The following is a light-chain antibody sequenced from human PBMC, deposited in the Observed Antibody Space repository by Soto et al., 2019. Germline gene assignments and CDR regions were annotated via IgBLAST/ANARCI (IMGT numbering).Light chain of an antibody. CDR2: DVS. CDR3: CSYAGSYTLL. J-gene: IGLJ2*01. CDR1: SSDVGGYNY. Sequence: QPVLTQPRSVSGSPGQSVTISCTGTSSDVGGYNYVSWYQQHPGKAPKLMIYDVSKRPSGVPDRFSGSKSGNTASLTISGLQAEDEADYYCCSYAGSYTLLFGGGTKVTVL. V-gene: IGLV2-11*01.